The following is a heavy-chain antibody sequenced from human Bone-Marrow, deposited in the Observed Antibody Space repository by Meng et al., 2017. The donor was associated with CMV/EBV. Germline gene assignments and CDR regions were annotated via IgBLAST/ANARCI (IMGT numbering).Heavy chain of an antibody. Sequence: ASVKVSCKASGYTFTNYGISWVRQAPGQGLEWMGWISAYNGNTDYAQKFQGRVSMTTDSSTSTAFMELSRLRSDDTAVYYCARETGSKDFDYWGQGTLVTVSS. J-gene: IGHJ4*02. CDR1: GYTFTNYG. CDR3: ARETGSKDFDY. V-gene: IGHV1-18*01. CDR2: ISAYNGNT. D-gene: IGHD1-1*01.